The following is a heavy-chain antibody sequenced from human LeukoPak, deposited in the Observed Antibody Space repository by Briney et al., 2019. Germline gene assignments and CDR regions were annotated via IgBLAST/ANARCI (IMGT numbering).Heavy chain of an antibody. D-gene: IGHD3-22*01. CDR3: ARAYYDSSGYYYLFDY. CDR1: GFTFSSYE. CDR2: INSSSSYI. V-gene: IGHV3-21*01. Sequence: GGSLRLSCAASGFTFSSYEMNWVRQAPGKGLEWVSSINSSSSYIYYADSVKGRFTISRDNAKNSLYLQMNSLRAEDTAVYYCARAYYDSSGYYYLFDYWGQGTLVTVSS. J-gene: IGHJ4*02.